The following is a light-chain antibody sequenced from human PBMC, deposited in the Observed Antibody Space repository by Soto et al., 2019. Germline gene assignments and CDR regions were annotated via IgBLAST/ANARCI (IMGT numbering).Light chain of an antibody. CDR2: GAF. Sequence: DIQMTQSPSSVSASVGDRVTITCRASQDINNWLAWYQQKPGKAPKLLIYGAFSLQNGVPSRFSGSRSGTDFTLTISSLQPEDFATYYCQQANNFPRTFGGGTKVEIK. CDR1: QDINNW. CDR3: QQANNFPRT. V-gene: IGKV1-12*01. J-gene: IGKJ4*01.